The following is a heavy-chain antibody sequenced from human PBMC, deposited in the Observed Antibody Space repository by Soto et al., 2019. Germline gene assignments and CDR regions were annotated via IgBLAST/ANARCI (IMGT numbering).Heavy chain of an antibody. J-gene: IGHJ4*02. CDR3: ASRDSVVVVAATRWIFDY. CDR2: IYYSGST. CDR1: GGSISSSSYY. Sequence: PSETLSLTCTVSGGSISSSSYYWGWIRQPPGKGLEWIGSIYYSGSTYYNPSLKSRVTISVDTSKNQFSLKLSSVTAADTAVYYCASRDSVVVVAATRWIFDYWGQRTLVTVSS. V-gene: IGHV4-39*01. D-gene: IGHD2-15*01.